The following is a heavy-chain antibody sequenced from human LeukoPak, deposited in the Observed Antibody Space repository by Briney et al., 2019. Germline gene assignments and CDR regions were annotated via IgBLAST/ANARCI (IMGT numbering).Heavy chain of an antibody. CDR3: ASGSSARGGADY. Sequence: TGGSLRLSCAASGFTFSSYWMSWVRQAPGKGLEWVANMNQDGSEKYYVDSVKGRFTISRDNARKSLYLQMNSLRAEDTAVYYCASGSSARGGADYWGQGTLVTVSS. CDR2: MNQDGSEK. D-gene: IGHD6-19*01. V-gene: IGHV3-7*01. CDR1: GFTFSSYW. J-gene: IGHJ4*02.